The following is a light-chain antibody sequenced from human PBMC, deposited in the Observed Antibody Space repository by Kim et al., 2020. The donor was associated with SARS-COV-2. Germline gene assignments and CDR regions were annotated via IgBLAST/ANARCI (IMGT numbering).Light chain of an antibody. CDR1: SSNIGGNT. Sequence: QSVLTQPPSASGTPGQSVTISCSGRSSNIGGNTVTWYQQVPGTAPKLLIYKNNQRPSGVPDRFSGSKSGTSASLAISGLQSEDEADYYCAAWENSLVGRVFGGGTQLTVL. CDR2: KNN. V-gene: IGLV1-44*01. CDR3: AAWENSLVGRV. J-gene: IGLJ3*02.